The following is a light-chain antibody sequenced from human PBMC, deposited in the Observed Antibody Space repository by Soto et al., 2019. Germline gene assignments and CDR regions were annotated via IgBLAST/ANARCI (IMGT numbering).Light chain of an antibody. CDR3: QQYNNWPPIT. J-gene: IGKJ5*01. CDR2: GAS. CDR1: QSVSSY. Sequence: EIVLTQSPGTLSLSPGERATLSCRASQSVSSYLAGYQQKSGQAPRLLIYGASTRATGIPARFSGSGSGTEFTLTISSLQSEDFAVYYCQQYNNWPPITFGQGTRLEI. V-gene: IGKV3-15*01.